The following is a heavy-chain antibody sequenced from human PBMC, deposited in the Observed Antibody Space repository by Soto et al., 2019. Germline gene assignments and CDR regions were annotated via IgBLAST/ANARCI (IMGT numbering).Heavy chain of an antibody. CDR2: ISAYNGNT. V-gene: IGHV1-18*01. CDR3: ARNPYGSGSYYGFDP. J-gene: IGHJ5*02. CDR1: GYTFTSYG. D-gene: IGHD3-10*01. Sequence: ASVKVSCKASGYTFTSYGISWVRQAPGQGLEWMGWISAYNGNTNYAQKLQGRVTMTTDTSTSTAYMELRSLRSDDTAVYYCARNPYGSGSYYGFDPWGQRTLVTVSS.